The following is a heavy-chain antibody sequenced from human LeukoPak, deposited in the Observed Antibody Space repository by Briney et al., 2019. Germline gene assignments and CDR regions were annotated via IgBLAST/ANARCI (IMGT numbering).Heavy chain of an antibody. CDR1: GFTFSDYY. D-gene: IGHD3-22*01. J-gene: IGHJ4*02. CDR3: ARENYDSSGYYYVWTDY. CDR2: ISSSGSTI. Sequence: GGSLRLSCAASGFTFSDYYMSWIRQAPGKGLEWVLYISSSGSTIYYADSVKGRFTISRDNAKNSLYLQMNSLRAEDTAVYYCARENYDSSGYYYVWTDYWGQGTLVTVSS. V-gene: IGHV3-11*04.